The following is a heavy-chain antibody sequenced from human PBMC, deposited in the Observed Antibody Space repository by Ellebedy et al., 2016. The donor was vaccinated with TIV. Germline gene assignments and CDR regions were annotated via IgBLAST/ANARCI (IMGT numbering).Heavy chain of an antibody. J-gene: IGHJ6*02. Sequence: GESLKISCAASGFTFSSSGMNWVRQAPGKGLEWVAFIRFDGNNAYYADSAKGRFTISRDNSKNTLYLQMNSLRAEDTAVYYCAKDRDNYGGAPYNGMDIWGQGTTVTVSS. V-gene: IGHV3-30*02. CDR3: AKDRDNYGGAPYNGMDI. CDR2: IRFDGNNA. CDR1: GFTFSSSG. D-gene: IGHD5-18*01.